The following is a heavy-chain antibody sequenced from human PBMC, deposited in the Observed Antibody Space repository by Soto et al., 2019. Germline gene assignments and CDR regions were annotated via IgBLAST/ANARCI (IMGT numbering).Heavy chain of an antibody. CDR1: GGSISSGDYY. V-gene: IGHV4-30-4*01. D-gene: IGHD3-22*01. CDR3: ARDGHYYDSSGIDAFDI. J-gene: IGHJ3*02. Sequence: QVQLQESGPGLVKPSQTLSLTCTVSGGSISSGDYYWSWIRQPPGKGLEWIGYIYYSGSTYYNPSLKSQVTISVDTSKNQFSLKLSSVTAADTAVYYCARDGHYYDSSGIDAFDIWGQGTMVTVSS. CDR2: IYYSGST.